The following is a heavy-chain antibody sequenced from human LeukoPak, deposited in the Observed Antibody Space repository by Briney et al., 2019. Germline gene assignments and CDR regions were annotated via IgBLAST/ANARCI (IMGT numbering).Heavy chain of an antibody. J-gene: IGHJ4*02. D-gene: IGHD1-26*01. Sequence: SETLSLTCTVSGGSISSYYWSWIRQPPGKGLEWIGYIYYSGSTNYNPSLKSRVTISVDTSKNQFSLKLSSVTAADTAVYHCARGLRGATFDYWGQGTLVTVSS. V-gene: IGHV4-59*01. CDR1: GGSISSYY. CDR3: ARGLRGATFDY. CDR2: IYYSGST.